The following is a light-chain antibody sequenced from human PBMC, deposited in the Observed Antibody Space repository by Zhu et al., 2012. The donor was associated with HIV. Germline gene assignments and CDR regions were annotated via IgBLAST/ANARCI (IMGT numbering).Light chain of an antibody. CDR2: DTS. CDR1: ETISRY. V-gene: IGKV1-9*01. Sequence: DIRLTQSPAFLSASVGDRVTITCRASETISRYLAWYQQKPGKAPKLLIYDTSTLQSGVPSTFSGSGSGTEFTLTISSLQPEDFATYYCQQLNSYPLFTFGPGTKVDIK. CDR3: QQLNSYPLFT. J-gene: IGKJ3*01.